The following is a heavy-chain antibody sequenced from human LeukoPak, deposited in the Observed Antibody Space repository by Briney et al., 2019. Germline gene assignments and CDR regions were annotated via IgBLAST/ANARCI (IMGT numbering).Heavy chain of an antibody. CDR3: AKAPVTSCRGAYCYPFDS. J-gene: IGHJ4*02. V-gene: IGHV3-23*01. D-gene: IGHD2-21*01. Sequence: GSLRLSCAASGFTLSTYAMSWVRQTPGKGLEWVAATSSSDAGTYHADSVRGRSTISRDNSKNTLYLQMNSLRAEDAAVYFCAKAPVTSCRGAYCYPFDSWGQGTLVTVSS. CDR1: GFTLSTYA. CDR2: TSSSDAGT.